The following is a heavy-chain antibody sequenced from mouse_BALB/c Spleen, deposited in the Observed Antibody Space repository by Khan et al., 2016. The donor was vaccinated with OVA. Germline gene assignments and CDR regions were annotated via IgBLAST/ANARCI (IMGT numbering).Heavy chain of an antibody. CDR1: GFSLTTYG. Sequence: QVQLKESGPGLVAPSQSLSITCTVSGFSLTTYGVNWIRQPPGKGLEWRGVIWGDGNTNYHSALISRLSISKDNSKSQVFLKLNSLQTDDTATYYCAKWGDGSTYAMDYWGQGTSVTVSS. CDR2: IWGDGNT. J-gene: IGHJ4*01. CDR3: AKWGDGSTYAMDY. V-gene: IGHV2-3*01. D-gene: IGHD2-3*01.